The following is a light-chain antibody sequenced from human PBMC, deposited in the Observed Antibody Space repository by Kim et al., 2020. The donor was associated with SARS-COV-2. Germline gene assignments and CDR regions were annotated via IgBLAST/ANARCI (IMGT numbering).Light chain of an antibody. J-gene: IGKJ4*01. Sequence: EILLTQSPATLSLSPGERATLSCRASQSVGTYLGWYQHKPGQAPRLLIYGASNRATGIPARFSGSGSGTDFTLTISSLEPEDFAVYYCQQRSNWPLTFGGGTKLEI. CDR1: QSVGTY. CDR3: QQRSNWPLT. CDR2: GAS. V-gene: IGKV3-11*01.